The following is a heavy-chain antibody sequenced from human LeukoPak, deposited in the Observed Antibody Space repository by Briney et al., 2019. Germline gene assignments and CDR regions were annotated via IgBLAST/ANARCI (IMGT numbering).Heavy chain of an antibody. D-gene: IGHD3-10*01. Sequence: SETLPLTCTVSGGSISSYYWSWIRQPAGKGLEWIGRIYTSGSTNYNPSLKSRVTISVDRSKNQFSLKLSSVTAADTAVYYCARSRGPNSGSYNYWGQGTLVTVSS. J-gene: IGHJ4*02. CDR3: ARSRGPNSGSYNY. V-gene: IGHV4-4*07. CDR2: IYTSGST. CDR1: GGSISSYY.